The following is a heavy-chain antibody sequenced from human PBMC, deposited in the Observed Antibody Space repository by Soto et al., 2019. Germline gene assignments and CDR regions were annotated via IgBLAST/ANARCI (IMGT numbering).Heavy chain of an antibody. CDR2: IYYSGST. Sequence: SETLSHTYTVSDGYISSYYWSWIRQPPGKGLEWIGYIYYSGSTNYNPSLKSRVTISVDTSKNQFSLKLSSVTAADTAVYYCARGGIRDYYYGMDVWGQGTTVTVSS. CDR1: DGYISSYY. V-gene: IGHV4-59*01. D-gene: IGHD4-17*01. J-gene: IGHJ6*02. CDR3: ARGGIRDYYYGMDV.